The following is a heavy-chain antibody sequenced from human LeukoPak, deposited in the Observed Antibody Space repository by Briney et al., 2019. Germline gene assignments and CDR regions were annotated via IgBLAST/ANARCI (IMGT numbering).Heavy chain of an antibody. CDR3: ARDQRTRYCSSTSCYCDY. V-gene: IGHV3-7*01. Sequence: PTGGSLRLSCAASGFTFSSYWMSWVRQAPGKGQEWVANIKQDGSEKYYVDSVKGRFTISRDNAKNSLYLQMNSLRAEDTAVYYCARDQRTRYCSSTSCYCDYWGQGTLVTVSS. D-gene: IGHD2-2*01. CDR2: IKQDGSEK. J-gene: IGHJ4*02. CDR1: GFTFSSYW.